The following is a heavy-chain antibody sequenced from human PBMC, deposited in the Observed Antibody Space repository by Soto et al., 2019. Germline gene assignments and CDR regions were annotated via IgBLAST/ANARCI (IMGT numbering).Heavy chain of an antibody. CDR2: ITYDGSNQ. CDR3: ARLFGGYSENHDDEFDL. V-gene: IGHV3-30-3*01. J-gene: IGHJ3*01. D-gene: IGHD3-10*02. Sequence: QVQLVESGGGVVQPGRSLRLSCAGSGFSFSRFAIHWVRQAPGKGLEWVAVITYDGSNQYYADSVKGRFTVSRDNSKSTVYLQMNSLRSEDTAVYYCARLFGGYSENHDDEFDLWCRGRMVPVSS. CDR1: GFSFSRFA.